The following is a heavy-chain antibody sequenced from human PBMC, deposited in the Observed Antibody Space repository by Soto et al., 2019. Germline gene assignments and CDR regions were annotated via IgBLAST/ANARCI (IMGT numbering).Heavy chain of an antibody. J-gene: IGHJ6*03. CDR3: TREFLGLTKDYYYYYMDV. CDR1: GFTFGDYA. Sequence: GGSLRLSCTASGFTFGDYAMSWFRQAPGKGLEWVGFIRSKAYGGTTEYAASVKGRFTISRDDSKSIAYLQMNSLKTEDTAVYYCTREFLGLTKDYYYYYMDVWGKGTTVTVSS. V-gene: IGHV3-49*03. D-gene: IGHD2-8*01. CDR2: IRSKAYGGTT.